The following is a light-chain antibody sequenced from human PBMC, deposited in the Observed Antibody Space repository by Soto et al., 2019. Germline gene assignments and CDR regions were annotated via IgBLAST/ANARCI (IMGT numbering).Light chain of an antibody. CDR3: PSYAGSNIWV. J-gene: IGLJ3*02. CDR2: EVN. CDR1: SSDVGAYNY. Sequence: QSALTQPPSASGSPGQSVTISCTGTSSDVGAYNYVSWYQQYPGKAPKLMIYEVNKRPSGVPDRFSGSKSGKTASLTVSGLQREDEADYHCPSYAGSNIWVFGGGTKLTVL. V-gene: IGLV2-8*01.